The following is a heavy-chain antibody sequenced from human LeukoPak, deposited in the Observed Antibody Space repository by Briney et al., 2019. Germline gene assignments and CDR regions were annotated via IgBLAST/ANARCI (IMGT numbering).Heavy chain of an antibody. Sequence: ASVKVSCKASGYTFSTYGISWVRQAPGQGLEWLGWISPYNANAKYAQKLKGRVTMTTDTSTSTTYMELRSLRPDDTAMYYCARVMMTLEGVIIINAFDIWGQGTMITVSS. CDR2: ISPYNANA. J-gene: IGHJ3*02. D-gene: IGHD3-16*02. V-gene: IGHV1-18*01. CDR1: GYTFSTYG. CDR3: ARVMMTLEGVIIINAFDI.